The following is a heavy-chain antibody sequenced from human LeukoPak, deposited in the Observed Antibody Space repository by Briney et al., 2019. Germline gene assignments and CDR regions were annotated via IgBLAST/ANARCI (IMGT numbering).Heavy chain of an antibody. Sequence: NPSETLSLTCTVSGGSTSSGNYYWGWIRQPPGKGLEWIGGISSSGNTYYNPSLKSRVTISVDTSKNQFSLKLSSVTAADTAVYYCARLGAGPTYYDFWSGYSSLYFDYWGQGTLVTVSS. CDR1: GGSTSSGNYY. CDR3: ARLGAGPTYYDFWSGYSSLYFDY. CDR2: ISSSGNT. D-gene: IGHD3-3*01. V-gene: IGHV4-39*01. J-gene: IGHJ4*02.